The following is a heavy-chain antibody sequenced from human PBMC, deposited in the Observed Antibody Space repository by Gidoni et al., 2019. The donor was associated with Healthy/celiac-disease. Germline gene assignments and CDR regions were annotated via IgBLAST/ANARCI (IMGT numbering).Heavy chain of an antibody. J-gene: IGHJ4*02. CDR2: IFSNDEK. Sequence: QVTLTESGPVLVKPTETLTLNCTVPGFSLSNARMGVSWIRQPPGKALEWLAHIFSNDEKSYSTSLKSRPTISKDTSKSQVVLTMTNMDAVDTATYYCARSLPGYSSSWYTADYWGQGTLVTVSS. CDR1: GFSLSNARMG. CDR3: ARSLPGYSSSWYTADY. V-gene: IGHV2-26*01. D-gene: IGHD6-13*01.